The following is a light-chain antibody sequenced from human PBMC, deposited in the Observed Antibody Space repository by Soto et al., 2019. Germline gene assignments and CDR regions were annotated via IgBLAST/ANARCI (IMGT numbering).Light chain of an antibody. CDR2: GAS. CDR3: QQTRAYPST. V-gene: IGKV1-9*01. J-gene: IGKJ4*01. Sequence: IQLTQSPSSLSASVGDSVTITCRASQDITNYLAWYQQKPGKAPNLLIYGASTLQSGVPSRFSGSGSGTDFTLTISSLQAEDFASYYCQQTRAYPSTFGGGTKVDIK. CDR1: QDITNY.